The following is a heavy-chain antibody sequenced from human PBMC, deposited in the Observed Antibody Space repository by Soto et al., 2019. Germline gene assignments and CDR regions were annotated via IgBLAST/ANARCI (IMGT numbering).Heavy chain of an antibody. V-gene: IGHV3-7*03. CDR1: GFSFSSYW. CDR2: IKQDGSEK. Sequence: PGGSLRLSCAASGFSFSSYWMSWVRQAPGKGLESVANIKQDGSEKYYVDSVKGRFTISRDNAKNPLYLQMNSLRGEDTAVYYCARDTGVVPPAEWYYFYGMDVWGRGTTVTVSS. D-gene: IGHD2-2*01. J-gene: IGHJ6*02. CDR3: ARDTGVVPPAEWYYFYGMDV.